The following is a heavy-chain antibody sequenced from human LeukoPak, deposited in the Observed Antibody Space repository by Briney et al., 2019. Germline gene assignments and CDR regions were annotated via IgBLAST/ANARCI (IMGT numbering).Heavy chain of an antibody. Sequence: GASVKVSCKAAGDTFTAYYRHWVRQAPGQGLEWMGWITPNSGGTNYAQKFQGRVTMTRDTSISTAYMEPRRLRSHDTAVYYCARGAHYHDSSEVYDYWGQGTLVTVSS. CDR1: GDTFTAYY. V-gene: IGHV1-2*02. CDR2: ITPNSGGT. J-gene: IGHJ4*02. D-gene: IGHD3-22*01. CDR3: ARGAHYHDSSEVYDY.